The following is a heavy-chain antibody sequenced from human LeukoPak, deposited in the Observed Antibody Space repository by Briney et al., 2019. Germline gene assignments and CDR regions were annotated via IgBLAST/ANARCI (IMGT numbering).Heavy chain of an antibody. Sequence: ASARVSCKASGYTLTGYYMHWLRQPPGQGLEWMGWINPNSGDTNYAQKFQGRVTMTRDTSISTAYMELSRLTSDDTAVYYCAKNPYEYYFDYWGQGTLVTVSS. CDR2: INPNSGDT. CDR3: AKNPYEYYFDY. J-gene: IGHJ4*02. CDR1: GYTLTGYY. D-gene: IGHD5-12*01. V-gene: IGHV1-2*02.